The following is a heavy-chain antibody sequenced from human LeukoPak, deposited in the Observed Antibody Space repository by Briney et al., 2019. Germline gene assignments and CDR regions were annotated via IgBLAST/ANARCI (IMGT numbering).Heavy chain of an antibody. Sequence: ASVKVSCKASGYTFTCYYMHWVRQAPGQGLEWMGWINPNSGGTNYAQKFQGRVTMTRDTSISTAYMELSRLRSDDTAVYYCAREPLGGGTFDYWGQGTLVTVSS. CDR1: GYTFTCYY. D-gene: IGHD3-16*01. CDR2: INPNSGGT. V-gene: IGHV1-2*02. CDR3: AREPLGGGTFDY. J-gene: IGHJ4*02.